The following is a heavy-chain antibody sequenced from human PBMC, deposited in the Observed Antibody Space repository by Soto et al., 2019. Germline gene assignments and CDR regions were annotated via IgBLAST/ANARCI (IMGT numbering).Heavy chain of an antibody. CDR1: GFTFSSYA. CDR2: ISYDGSNK. CDR3: ARAALYYYDSSGYPDAFDI. Sequence: PGGSLRLSCAASGFTFSSYAMHWVRQAPGKGLEWVAVISYDGSNKYYADSVKGRFTISRDNSKNTLYLQMNSLRAEDTAVYYCARAALYYYDSSGYPDAFDIWGQGTMVTVSS. D-gene: IGHD3-22*01. V-gene: IGHV3-30-3*01. J-gene: IGHJ3*02.